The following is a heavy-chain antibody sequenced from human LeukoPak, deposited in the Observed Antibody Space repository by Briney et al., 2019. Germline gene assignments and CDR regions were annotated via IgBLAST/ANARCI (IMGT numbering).Heavy chain of an antibody. V-gene: IGHV4-59*08. CDR1: GGSISSYS. CDR3: AVPGYYDGSGYWGNAVDI. D-gene: IGHD3-22*01. CDR2: IYYSGST. Sequence: SETLYLTCTVSGGSISSYSRSWIRQPPGKGLEWIGYIYYSGSTHYNPSLKSRVTISVDTAKNHFSLKLSSVTASDTAVYYCAVPGYYDGSGYWGNAVDIWGQGTMVTVSS. J-gene: IGHJ3*02.